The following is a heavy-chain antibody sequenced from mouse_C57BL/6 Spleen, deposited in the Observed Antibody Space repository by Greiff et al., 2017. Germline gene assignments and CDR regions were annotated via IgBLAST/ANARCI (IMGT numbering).Heavy chain of an antibody. Sequence: DVMLVESGGGLVKPGGSLKLSCAASGFTFSSYTMSWVRQTPEKRLEWVATISGGGGNTYYPDSVKGRFTISRDNAKNTLYLQMSSLRSEDTALYYCARRLYFDYWGQGTTLTVSS. V-gene: IGHV5-9*01. J-gene: IGHJ2*01. CDR3: ARRLYFDY. CDR2: ISGGGGNT. CDR1: GFTFSSYT.